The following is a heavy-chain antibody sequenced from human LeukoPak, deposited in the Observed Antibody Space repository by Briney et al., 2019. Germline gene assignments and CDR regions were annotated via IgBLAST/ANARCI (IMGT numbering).Heavy chain of an antibody. D-gene: IGHD3-22*01. CDR3: AIEFGVIPDTYYYDSSGYPQPGFDY. CDR1: GGTFSSYA. CDR2: IIPIFGTA. J-gene: IGHJ4*02. V-gene: IGHV1-69*13. Sequence: SVKVSCKASGGTFSSYAISWVRQAPGQGLEWMGGIIPIFGTANYAQKFQGRVTITADESTSTAYMELSSLRSEDTAVYYCAIEFGVIPDTYYYDSSGYPQPGFDYWGQGTLVTVSS.